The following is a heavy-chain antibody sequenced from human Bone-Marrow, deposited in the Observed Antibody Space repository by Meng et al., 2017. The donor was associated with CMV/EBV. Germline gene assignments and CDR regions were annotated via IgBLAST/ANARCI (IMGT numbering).Heavy chain of an antibody. CDR3: ARGHSSSSACFDY. V-gene: IGHV2-70*18. J-gene: IGHJ4*02. Sequence: SGPTLVKPTQTLTLICTFAGFSLSTSGMCVSWVRQPPGKALEWLALIDWDDDKYYSTSLKTRLTISKDTCKNQVVLTLTNMDPVDTATYYCARGHSSSSACFDYWGQGTLVTVSS. CDR1: GFSLSTSGMC. D-gene: IGHD6-13*01. CDR2: IDWDDDK.